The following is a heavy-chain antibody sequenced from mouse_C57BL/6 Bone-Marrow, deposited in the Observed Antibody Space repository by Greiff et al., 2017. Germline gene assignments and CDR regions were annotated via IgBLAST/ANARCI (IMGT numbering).Heavy chain of an antibody. CDR3: APYYGSSPAWFAY. CDR1: GFNIKNTY. CDR2: IDAANGNT. Sequence: VQLQQSVAELVRPGASVKLSCTASGFNIKNTYMHWVKQRPEQGLEWIGRIDAANGNTKYAPKFQGKATITADTSSNTAYLQLSSLTSEDTAIYYCAPYYGSSPAWFAYWGQGTLVTVSA. J-gene: IGHJ3*01. D-gene: IGHD1-1*01. V-gene: IGHV14-3*01.